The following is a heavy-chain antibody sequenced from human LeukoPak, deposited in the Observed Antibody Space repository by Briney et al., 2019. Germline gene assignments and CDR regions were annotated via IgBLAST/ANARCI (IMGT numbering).Heavy chain of an antibody. CDR2: ISGSGGST. D-gene: IGHD2-15*01. Sequence: GGSLRLSCAASGFTFSSYAMSWVRQAPGKGLEWVSAISGSGGSTYYADSVKGRFTISRDNSKNTLYLQMNSLGAEDTAVYYCAKRYCSGGSCYGSFFDYWGQGTLVTVSS. CDR3: AKRYCSGGSCYGSFFDY. CDR1: GFTFSSYA. V-gene: IGHV3-23*01. J-gene: IGHJ4*02.